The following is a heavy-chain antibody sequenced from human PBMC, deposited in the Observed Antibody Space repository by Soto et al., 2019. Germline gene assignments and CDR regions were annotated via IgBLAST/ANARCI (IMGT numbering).Heavy chain of an antibody. J-gene: IGHJ5*01. CDR3: VKDSGTSSFGVLVS. CDR1: GFNIRPQP. Sequence: QVQLVESGGGVVQLGTSLTSSGTGSGFNIRPQPFHWVRRPPGKGREWVAVIWFDRTSKNYTDSVRGRFTISRDDSKNTLYLDMHNLRADDTAVYSCVKDSGTSSFGVLVSWGQGTLVTVSS. V-gene: IGHV3-33*06. CDR2: IWFDRTSK. D-gene: IGHD3-10*01.